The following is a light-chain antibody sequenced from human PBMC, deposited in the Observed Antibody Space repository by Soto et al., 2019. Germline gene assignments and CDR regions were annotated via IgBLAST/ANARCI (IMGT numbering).Light chain of an antibody. CDR1: QTIGSW. J-gene: IGKJ1*01. CDR3: QQYKSYWT. CDR2: KAS. V-gene: IGKV1-5*03. Sequence: GDRVTITCRASQTIGSWLAWYQQKPREAPKLLIYKASILETGVPSRFSGSGSGTEFTLTISSLQPDDFATYYCQQYKSYWTFGQGTKVDIK.